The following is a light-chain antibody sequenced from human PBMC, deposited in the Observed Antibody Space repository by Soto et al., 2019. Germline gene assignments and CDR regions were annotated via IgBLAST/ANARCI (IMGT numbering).Light chain of an antibody. CDR1: SSDVGGYNY. CDR3: SSYTSSSTLDYV. V-gene: IGLV2-14*01. J-gene: IGLJ1*01. Sequence: SVLTRPASVSGSPGQSITISCPGTSSDVGGYNYVSWYQQHPGKAPKLMIYDVSNRSSGVSNRFSGSKSGNTASLTISGLQAEDEADYYCSSYTSSSTLDYVFGTGTKVTVL. CDR2: DVS.